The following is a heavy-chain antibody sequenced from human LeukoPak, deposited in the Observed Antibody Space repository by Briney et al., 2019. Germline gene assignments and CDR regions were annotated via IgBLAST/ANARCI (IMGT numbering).Heavy chain of an antibody. CDR3: VKDWGRGWYRFDC. V-gene: IGHV3-64D*09. CDR1: GFTFSSYA. J-gene: IGHJ4*02. Sequence: GESLRLSCSASGFTFSSYALHWVRQAPGKGLESVSAISSNGGSTSYADLVKGRFTISRDNSKNTLYLQMSSLRAEDTAVYYCVKDWGRGWYRFDCWGQGTLVTVSS. D-gene: IGHD6-19*01. CDR2: ISSNGGST.